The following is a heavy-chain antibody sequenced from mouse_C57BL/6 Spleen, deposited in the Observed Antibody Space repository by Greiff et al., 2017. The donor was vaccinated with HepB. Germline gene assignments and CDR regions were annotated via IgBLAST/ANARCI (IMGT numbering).Heavy chain of an antibody. Sequence: QVHVKQSGAELVKPGASVKISCKASGYTFTDYYINWVKQRPGQGLAWIGKIGPGSGSTYYNEKLKGKAKLTADQTSSTAYLQLSSLTSEDSAVDFCASQHMIRGAWFAYWGQGTLVTVAA. V-gene: IGHV1-77*01. J-gene: IGHJ3*01. CDR1: GYTFTDYY. D-gene: IGHD2-4*01. CDR3: ASQHMIRGAWFAY. CDR2: IGPGSGST.